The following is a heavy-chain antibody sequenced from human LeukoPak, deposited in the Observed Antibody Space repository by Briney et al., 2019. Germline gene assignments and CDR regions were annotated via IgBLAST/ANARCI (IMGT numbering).Heavy chain of an antibody. D-gene: IGHD2-2*01. Sequence: NSSETLSLTCTVSSGSISNYYWSGIRQPPGKGLEWIGYIYYTGDTNYTPSLKSRVTISADMSKNQFSLNLTSVTSADTAVYYSVRLPAKKADWGQGTLVTVSS. CDR2: IYYTGDT. CDR1: SGSISNYY. J-gene: IGHJ4*02. CDR3: VRLPAKKAD. V-gene: IGHV4-59*08.